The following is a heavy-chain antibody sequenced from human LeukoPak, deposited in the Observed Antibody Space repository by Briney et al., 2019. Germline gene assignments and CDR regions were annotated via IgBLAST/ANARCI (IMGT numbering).Heavy chain of an antibody. J-gene: IGHJ3*02. Sequence: GGSLRLSCAASGFTFSSYDMHWVRQATGKGLEWVSAIGTAGDTYYPGPVKGRFTISRENAKNSLCLQMNSLRAGDTAVYYCARAVLPHDAFDIWGQGTMVTVSS. CDR2: IGTAGDT. CDR3: ARAVLPHDAFDI. V-gene: IGHV3-13*01. CDR1: GFTFSSYD.